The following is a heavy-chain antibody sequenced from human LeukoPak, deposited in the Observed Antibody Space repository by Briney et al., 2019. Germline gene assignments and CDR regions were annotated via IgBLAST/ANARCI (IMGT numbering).Heavy chain of an antibody. CDR2: MNPNSGNT. J-gene: IGHJ4*02. V-gene: IGHV1-8*01. D-gene: IGHD5-18*01. Sequence: WMNPNSGNTGYAQKFQGRVTMTRNTSISTAYMELSSLRSEDTAVYYCAREGIYSYAADYWGQGTLVTVSS. CDR3: AREGIYSYAADY.